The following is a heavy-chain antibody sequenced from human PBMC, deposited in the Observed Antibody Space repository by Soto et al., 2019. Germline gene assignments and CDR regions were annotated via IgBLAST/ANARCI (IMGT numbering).Heavy chain of an antibody. V-gene: IGHV1-18*04. Sequence: QIQMVQSGAEVKQPGASVKISCKTSGYTFSSYSINWVRQAPGQGLEWMAWISTYSGNAQYAERVQGRLTVTLDKSARTAFMEMRGLTSDDTAVYFCARDNGYFDVWGQGTLVTVSS. CDR2: ISTYSGNA. J-gene: IGHJ4*02. D-gene: IGHD2-8*01. CDR1: GYTFSSYS. CDR3: ARDNGYFDV.